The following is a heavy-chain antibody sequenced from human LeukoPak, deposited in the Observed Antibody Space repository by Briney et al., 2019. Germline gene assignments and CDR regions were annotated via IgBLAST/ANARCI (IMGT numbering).Heavy chain of an antibody. J-gene: IGHJ4*02. D-gene: IGHD2-21*02. CDR1: GYSFTSYW. CDR3: ARHLFAYCGGDCYSAIGY. CDR2: IYPGDSDT. V-gene: IGHV5-51*01. Sequence: EESLKISCKGSGYSFTSYWIGWVRQMPGKGLEWMGIIYPGDSDTRYSPSFQGQVTISADKSISTAYLQWSSLKASDTAMYYCARHLFAYCGGDCYSAIGYWGQGTLVTVSS.